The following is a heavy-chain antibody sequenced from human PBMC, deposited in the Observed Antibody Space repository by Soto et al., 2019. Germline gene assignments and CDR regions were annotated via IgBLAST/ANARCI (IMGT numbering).Heavy chain of an antibody. CDR3: AKEPPSPSWGYYDSSGPGY. J-gene: IGHJ4*02. V-gene: IGHV3-23*04. CDR1: GGTFSSYA. D-gene: IGHD3-22*01. CDR2: ISGSGGST. Sequence: VQLVQSGAEVKKPGSSVKVSCKASGGTFSSYAISWVRQAPGKGLEWVSAISGSGGSTYYADSVKGRFTISRDNSKNTLYLQMNSLRAEDTAVYYCAKEPPSPSWGYYDSSGPGYWGQGTLVTVSS.